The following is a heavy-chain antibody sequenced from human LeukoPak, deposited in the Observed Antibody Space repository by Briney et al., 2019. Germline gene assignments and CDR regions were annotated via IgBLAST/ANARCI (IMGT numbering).Heavy chain of an antibody. Sequence: ASVKVSCKSSGYTFTGYYMHWLRQAPGQGLEWMGRINPNTGDTNYAQNFQGRVTMTRDTSISTAYMELSGLRFDDTAVYYCAREGSYSSNWYPPFDYWGQGTLVTVSS. CDR3: AREGSYSSNWYPPFDY. D-gene: IGHD6-13*01. CDR1: GYTFTGYY. CDR2: INPNTGDT. J-gene: IGHJ4*02. V-gene: IGHV1-2*06.